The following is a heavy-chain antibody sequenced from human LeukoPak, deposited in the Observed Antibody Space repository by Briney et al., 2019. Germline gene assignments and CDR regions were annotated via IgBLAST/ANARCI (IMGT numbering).Heavy chain of an antibody. CDR2: IIPIFGTA. CDR1: GGTFSSYA. CDR3: ARVAAVAGTMAFDI. Sequence: SVKVSCKASGGTFSSYAISWVRQAPGQGLEWMGGIIPIFGTANYAQKFQGRVTITADKSTSTAYLELSSLRSEDTAVYYCARVAAVAGTMAFDIWGQGTMVTVSS. J-gene: IGHJ3*02. V-gene: IGHV1-69*06. D-gene: IGHD6-19*01.